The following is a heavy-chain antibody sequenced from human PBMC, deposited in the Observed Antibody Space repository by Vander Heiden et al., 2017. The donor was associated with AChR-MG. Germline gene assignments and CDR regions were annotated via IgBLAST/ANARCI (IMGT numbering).Heavy chain of an antibody. D-gene: IGHD3-16*01. CDR1: GFTFSTYA. CDR2: ISGSGGRT. CDR3: AKRDYGGFDN. Sequence: EVQLLESGGGLVQPGGSLRLSCAASGFTFSTYAMSWVRQAPGKGLKWVSSISGSGGRTSYADSVKGRFTISRDNSQNTLFLQMNSLTADDTAVYYCAKRDYGGFDNWGQGTLVTVSS. J-gene: IGHJ4*02. V-gene: IGHV3-23*01.